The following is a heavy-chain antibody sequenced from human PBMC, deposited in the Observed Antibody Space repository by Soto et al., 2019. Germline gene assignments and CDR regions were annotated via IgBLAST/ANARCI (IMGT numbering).Heavy chain of an antibody. Sequence: SCAASGFTFSSYAMHWVRQAPGKGLEWVAVISYDGSNKYYADSVKGRFTISRDNSKNTLYLQMNSLRAEDTAVYYCARDNLSNFNYYYYGMDVWGQGTTVTVSS. J-gene: IGHJ6*02. CDR3: ARDNLSNFNYYYYGMDV. CDR2: ISYDGSNK. CDR1: GFTFSSYA. D-gene: IGHD4-4*01. V-gene: IGHV3-30-3*01.